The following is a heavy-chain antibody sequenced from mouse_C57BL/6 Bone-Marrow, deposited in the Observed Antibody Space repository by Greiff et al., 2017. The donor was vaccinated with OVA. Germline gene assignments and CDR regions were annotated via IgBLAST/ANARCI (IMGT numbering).Heavy chain of an antibody. CDR2: IDPSDSYP. D-gene: IGHD3-1*01. CDR3: AREGTGLFDY. J-gene: IGHJ2*01. CDR1: GYTFTSYW. V-gene: IGHV1-59*01. Sequence: QVQLQQSGAELVRPGTSVKLSCKASGYTFTSYWMPWVKQRPGPGLEWIGVIDPSDSYPNYNQQFKGKATLTVDTSSSTAYMQLSSLTSEDSAVYYCAREGTGLFDYWGKGTTLTVSS.